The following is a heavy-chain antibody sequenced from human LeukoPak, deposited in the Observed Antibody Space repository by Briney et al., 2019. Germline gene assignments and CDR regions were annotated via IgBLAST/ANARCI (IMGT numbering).Heavy chain of an antibody. CDR2: IYYSGST. V-gene: IGHV4-61*05. Sequence: PSETLSLTCTVSGGSISSSSYYWSWIRQPPGKGLEWIGYIYYSGSTNYNPSLKSRVTISVDTSKNQFSLKLSSVTAADTAVYYCARHITHPPHKLAVDYWGQGTLVTVSS. D-gene: IGHD1-14*01. J-gene: IGHJ4*02. CDR1: GGSISSSSYY. CDR3: ARHITHPPHKLAVDY.